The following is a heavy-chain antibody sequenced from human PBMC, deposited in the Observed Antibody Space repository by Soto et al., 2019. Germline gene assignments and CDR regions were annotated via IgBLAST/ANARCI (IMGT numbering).Heavy chain of an antibody. CDR1: GCSLTTHGVC. D-gene: IGHD4-4*01. V-gene: IGHV2-70*01. CDR3: ARTRMSESVHHQFYSGMDG. J-gene: IGHJ6*02. Sequence: GSGPTRVNQTPPLTVTGASCGCSLTTHGVCVHYIRQPPGTPLAWLALIDWDDGKYYNTSLKTRLTISKVPPKTQVVLTMANVDPLDTATYFCARTRMSESVHHQFYSGMDGWGQGTTVTVSS. CDR2: IDWDDGK.